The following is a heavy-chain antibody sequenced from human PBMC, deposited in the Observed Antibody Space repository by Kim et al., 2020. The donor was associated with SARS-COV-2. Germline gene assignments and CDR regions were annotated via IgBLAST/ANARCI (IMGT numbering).Heavy chain of an antibody. CDR3: AREISGRRYDSSGPTDAFDI. D-gene: IGHD3-22*01. CDR1: GGSISSYY. Sequence: SETLSLTCNVSGGSISSYYWSWIRQPPGKGLEWIGYIYYSGSTNYNPSLKSRVTISVDTSKNQFSLKLSSVTAADTAVYYCAREISGRRYDSSGPTDAFDIWGQGTMVTVSS. CDR2: IYYSGST. V-gene: IGHV4-59*01. J-gene: IGHJ3*02.